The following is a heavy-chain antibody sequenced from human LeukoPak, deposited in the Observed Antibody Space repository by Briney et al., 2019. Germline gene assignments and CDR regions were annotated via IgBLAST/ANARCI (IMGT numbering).Heavy chain of an antibody. D-gene: IGHD3-10*01. Sequence: PGGSLRLSCAASGFTFSSYAMTWVRQAPGKGLEWVSTISGSGGSTYYVDSVKGRFTISRDNSKNTLYLQMNSLRAEDTAVYYCAKITMVRGVIDDYWGQGTLVTVSS. CDR1: GFTFSSYA. V-gene: IGHV3-23*01. CDR3: AKITMVRGVIDDY. CDR2: ISGSGGST. J-gene: IGHJ4*02.